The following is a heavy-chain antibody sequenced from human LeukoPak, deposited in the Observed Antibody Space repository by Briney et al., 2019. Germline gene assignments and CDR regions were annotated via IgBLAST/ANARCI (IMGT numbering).Heavy chain of an antibody. CDR2: IYSGGST. CDR1: GFTVSSNY. J-gene: IGHJ6*03. V-gene: IGHV3-53*01. Sequence: GGSLRLSCAASGFTVSSNYMSWVRQAPGKGLEWVSVIYSGGSTYYADSVKGRFTISRDNSKNTLYLQMNSLRAEDTAVYYCAKYLPHYYYYYYMDVWGKGTTVTVSS. D-gene: IGHD1-14*01. CDR3: AKYLPHYYYYYYMDV.